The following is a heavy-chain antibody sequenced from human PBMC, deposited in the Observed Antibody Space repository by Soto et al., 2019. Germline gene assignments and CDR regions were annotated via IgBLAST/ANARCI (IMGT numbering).Heavy chain of an antibody. CDR3: ARGRYDFWSGYLGYFDY. CDR2: IYHSGST. V-gene: IGHV4-30-2*01. D-gene: IGHD3-3*01. J-gene: IGHJ4*02. Sequence: PSETLSLTCAVSGGSISSGGYSWSWIRQPPGKGLEWIGYIYHSGSTYYNPSLKSRVTISVDRSKNQFSLKLSSVTAADTAVYYCARGRYDFWSGYLGYFDYWGQGTLVTVSS. CDR1: GGSISSGGYS.